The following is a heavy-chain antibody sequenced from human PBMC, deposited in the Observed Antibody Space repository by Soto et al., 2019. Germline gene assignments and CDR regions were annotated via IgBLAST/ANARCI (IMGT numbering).Heavy chain of an antibody. D-gene: IGHD3-22*01. CDR2: IYYSGST. Sequence: PSETLSLTCTVSGGSISSGDYYWSWIRQPPGKGLEWIGYIYYSGSTYYNPSLKSRVTISVDTSKNQFSLKLSSVTAADTAVYYCAHSSPTHYYDSSGSFDYWGQGTLVTVSS. CDR3: AHSSPTHYYDSSGSFDY. V-gene: IGHV4-30-4*01. J-gene: IGHJ4*02. CDR1: GGSISSGDYY.